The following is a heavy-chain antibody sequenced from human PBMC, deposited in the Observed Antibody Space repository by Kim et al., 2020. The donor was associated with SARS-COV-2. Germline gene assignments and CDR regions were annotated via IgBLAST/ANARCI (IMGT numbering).Heavy chain of an antibody. Sequence: GGSLRLSCTASGFTFGDYAMSWVRQAPGKGLEWVGFIRSKAYGGTTEYAASVKGRFTISRDDSKSIAYLQMNSLKTEDTAVYYCTRAGGFIAVAGWVAGKFDPWGQGTLVTVSS. J-gene: IGHJ5*02. V-gene: IGHV3-49*04. CDR3: TRAGGFIAVAGWVAGKFDP. D-gene: IGHD6-19*01. CDR2: IRSKAYGGTT. CDR1: GFTFGDYA.